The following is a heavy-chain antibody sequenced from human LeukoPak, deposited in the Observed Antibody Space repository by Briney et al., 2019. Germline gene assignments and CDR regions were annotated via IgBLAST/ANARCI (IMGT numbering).Heavy chain of an antibody. CDR3: AHKEYYALGSLGDSFDY. Sequence: SGPTLVNPTQTLTLTCTFSGFSLSTSGVGVGWIRQPPGKALEWLAVIYWDDDKRHSPSLKSRLTTTKDTSKNQVVLTMPNMDPVDTATYYCAHKEYYALGSLGDSFDYWGQGTLVTVSS. CDR1: GFSLSTSGVG. CDR2: IYWDDDK. V-gene: IGHV2-5*02. D-gene: IGHD3-10*01. J-gene: IGHJ4*02.